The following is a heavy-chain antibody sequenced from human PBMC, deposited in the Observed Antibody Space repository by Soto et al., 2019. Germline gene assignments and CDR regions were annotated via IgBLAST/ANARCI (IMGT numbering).Heavy chain of an antibody. Sequence: EVQLVESGGGLVQPGGSLRLSCAASGFTFSSYWIQWVRQAPGKGLVWVSHINGDGSSTNYADSVKGRFTISRDNAKNTLYLQMNSLRVEDTAVYYCARASSGWSTSDYWGQGTLVTVSS. CDR1: GFTFSSYW. D-gene: IGHD6-19*01. V-gene: IGHV3-74*01. CDR3: ARASSGWSTSDY. CDR2: INGDGSST. J-gene: IGHJ4*02.